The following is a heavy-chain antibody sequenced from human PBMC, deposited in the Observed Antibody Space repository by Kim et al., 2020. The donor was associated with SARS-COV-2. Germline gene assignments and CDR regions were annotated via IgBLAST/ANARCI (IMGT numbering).Heavy chain of an antibody. J-gene: IGHJ4*02. CDR3: ATGITIFGVVRGPFDY. V-gene: IGHV4-31*03. Sequence: SETLSLTCTVSGGSISSGGYYWSWIRQHPGKGLEWIGYIYYSGSTYYNPSLKSRVTISVDTSKNQFSLKLSSVTAADTAVYYCATGITIFGVVRGPFDYWGQGPLVTVSS. D-gene: IGHD3-3*01. CDR2: IYYSGST. CDR1: GGSISSGGYY.